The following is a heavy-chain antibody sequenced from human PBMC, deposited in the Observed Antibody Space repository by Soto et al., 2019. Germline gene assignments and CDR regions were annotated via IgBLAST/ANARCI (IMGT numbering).Heavy chain of an antibody. V-gene: IGHV1-69*01. CDR1: GGTFSSYA. CDR3: ARDSAAAAGDYYYGMDV. D-gene: IGHD6-13*01. Sequence: QVQLVQSGAEVKKPGSSVKVSCKASGGTFSSYAISWVRQAPGQGLEWLGGIIPIFGTANYAQKFQGRVTITADESTSTAYMELSSLRSEDTAVYYCARDSAAAAGDYYYGMDVWGKGTTVTVSS. J-gene: IGHJ6*04. CDR2: IIPIFGTA.